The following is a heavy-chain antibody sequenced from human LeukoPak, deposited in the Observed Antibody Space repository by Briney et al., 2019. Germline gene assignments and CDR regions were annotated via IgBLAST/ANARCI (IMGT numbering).Heavy chain of an antibody. CDR1: GYTFSSFG. D-gene: IGHD3-22*01. CDR2: ISADTVNT. Sequence: ASVKVSCKATGYTFSSFGISWVRQAPGQGREWLGWISADTVNTKYTEKLQGRVTMTRDTSTSTAYMELKSLRSDDTAVYYCARAALYYGSSGLLGHWGQGTLVTVSS. J-gene: IGHJ4*02. V-gene: IGHV1-18*01. CDR3: ARAALYYGSSGLLGH.